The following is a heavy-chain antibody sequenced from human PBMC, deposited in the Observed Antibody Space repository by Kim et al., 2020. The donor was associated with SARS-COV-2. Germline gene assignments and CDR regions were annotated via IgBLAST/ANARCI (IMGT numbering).Heavy chain of an antibody. CDR1: GYTFTSYA. J-gene: IGHJ2*01. CDR3: ATGGLKWELFDL. Sequence: ASVKVSCKASGYTFTSYAMHWVRQAPGQRLEWMGWINAGNGNTKYSQKFQGRVTITRDTSASTAYMELSSLRSEGTAVYYCATGGLKWELFDLWGRGTLVTVSS. CDR2: INAGNGNT. D-gene: IGHD1-26*01. V-gene: IGHV1-3*01.